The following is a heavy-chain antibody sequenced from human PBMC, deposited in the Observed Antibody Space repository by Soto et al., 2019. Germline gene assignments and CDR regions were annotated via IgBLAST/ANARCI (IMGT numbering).Heavy chain of an antibody. CDR3: ARGLEYSYGTLEPDAFDI. Sequence: EVQLVESGEGLVQPGGSLRLSCAASGFTFSSYAMHWVRQAPGKGLEYVSAISSNGGSTYYADSVKGRFTISRDNSKNTLYRQMGCLRAEDMAVYYCARGLEYSYGTLEPDAFDIWGQGIIVTVSS. V-gene: IGHV3-64*02. CDR2: ISSNGGST. CDR1: GFTFSSYA. J-gene: IGHJ3*02. D-gene: IGHD5-18*01.